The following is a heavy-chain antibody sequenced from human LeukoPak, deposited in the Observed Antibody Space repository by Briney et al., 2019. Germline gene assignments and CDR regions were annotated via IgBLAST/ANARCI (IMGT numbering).Heavy chain of an antibody. D-gene: IGHD6-13*01. CDR1: DYTFPSYG. CDR2: ISPYNGNT. V-gene: IGHV1-18*01. Sequence: ASVKVSCKASDYTFPSYGISWVRQAPGQGLEWMGWISPYNGNTNYAQRVQGRVTLTTDTSTSTAYMELRSLRSDDTAVYYCARTALYGIATDYFYGMDVWGQGTTVTVSS. CDR3: ARTALYGIATDYFYGMDV. J-gene: IGHJ6*02.